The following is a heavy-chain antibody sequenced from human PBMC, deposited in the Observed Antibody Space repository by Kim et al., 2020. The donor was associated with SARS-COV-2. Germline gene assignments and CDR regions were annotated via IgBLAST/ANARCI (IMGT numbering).Heavy chain of an antibody. CDR2: INPSGGST. D-gene: IGHD3-22*01. Sequence: ASVKVSCKASGYTFTSYYIHWVRQAPGQGLEWMGIINPSGGSTIYAQKFQCRVTMTRDTSTSTVYMELSSLRSEDTAVYYCARGWAYDTSGYYFAYWGQGTLVIVS. J-gene: IGHJ4*02. V-gene: IGHV1-46*01. CDR1: GYTFTSYY. CDR3: ARGWAYDTSGYYFAY.